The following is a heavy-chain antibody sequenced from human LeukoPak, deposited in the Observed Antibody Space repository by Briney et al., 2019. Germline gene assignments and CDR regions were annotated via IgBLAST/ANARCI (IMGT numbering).Heavy chain of an antibody. V-gene: IGHV4-34*01. CDR1: GGSFSGYY. Sequence: SETLSLTCAIYGGSFSGYYWSWIRQPPGKGLEWIGEINHSGSTNYNPSLKSRVTISVDTSKNQFSLKLSSVTAADTAVYYRASRIVGATDYYYYMDVWGKGTTVTVSS. J-gene: IGHJ6*03. D-gene: IGHD1-26*01. CDR2: INHSGST. CDR3: ASRIVGATDYYYYMDV.